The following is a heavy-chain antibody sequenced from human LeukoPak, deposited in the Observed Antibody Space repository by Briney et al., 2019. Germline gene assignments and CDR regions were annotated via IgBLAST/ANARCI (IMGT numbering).Heavy chain of an antibody. CDR2: IYYSGST. V-gene: IGHV4-30-2*05. CDR3: ARVVDYDILTGLLDY. Sequence: SETLSLTCTVSGGSISSSSYYWSWIRQPPGKGLEWIGYIYYSGSTYYNPSLKSRVTISVDTSKNQFSLKLSSVTAADTAVYYCARVVDYDILTGLLDYWGQGTLVTVSS. D-gene: IGHD3-9*01. CDR1: GGSISSSSYY. J-gene: IGHJ4*02.